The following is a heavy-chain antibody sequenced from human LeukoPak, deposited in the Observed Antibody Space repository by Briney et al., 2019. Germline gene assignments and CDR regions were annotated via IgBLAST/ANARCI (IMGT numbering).Heavy chain of an antibody. J-gene: IGHJ4*02. D-gene: IGHD3-10*01. CDR3: ARDKAHSYGYYFDP. Sequence: SETLSLTCTVAGGGISTYYWNWIRQTPGKGLEWVGHIANGATDYNPSLKSRAIISVDTSKNQLSLRLTSVTAADTAVYHCARDKAHSYGYYFDPWGPGTQVLVSS. CDR2: IANGAT. CDR1: GGGISTYY. V-gene: IGHV4-4*08.